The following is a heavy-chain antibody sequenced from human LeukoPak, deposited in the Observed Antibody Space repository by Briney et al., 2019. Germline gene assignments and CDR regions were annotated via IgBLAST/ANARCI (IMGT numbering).Heavy chain of an antibody. CDR1: GFNFNSAW. V-gene: IGHV3-23*01. Sequence: GGSLRLSCATSGFNFNSAWMSWVRQAPGKGLEWVSSITASGGITYHADSVKGRFIISRDNSKNTLHLQMNSLRADDTALYYCAKGALAAAGSGFDYWGQGTLVTVSS. CDR3: AKGALAAAGSGFDY. J-gene: IGHJ4*02. CDR2: ITASGGIT. D-gene: IGHD6-13*01.